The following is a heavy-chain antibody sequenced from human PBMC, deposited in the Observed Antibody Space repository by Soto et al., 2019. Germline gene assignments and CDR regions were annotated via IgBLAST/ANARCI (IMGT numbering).Heavy chain of an antibody. D-gene: IGHD3-3*01. CDR3: ARLSTWSGYYNYQSFYMDV. CDR1: NASATTSSHY. V-gene: IGHV4-39*01. J-gene: IGHJ6*03. Sequence: SETLSLTRIVCNASATTSSHYSGCVRQPPRKGLEWVGGVYYSGTTYYKASLNSRVSMSIDTSTNQFALTLTSVTAADTAVYYCARLSTWSGYYNYQSFYMDVWGKGTAVTVSS. CDR2: VYYSGTT.